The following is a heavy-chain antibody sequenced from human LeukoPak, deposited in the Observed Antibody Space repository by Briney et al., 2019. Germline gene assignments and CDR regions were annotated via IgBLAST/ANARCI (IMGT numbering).Heavy chain of an antibody. Sequence: SETLSLTCTVSGGSISSSSYYWGWIRQPPGKGLEWIGSIYYSGSTYYNPSLKSRVTISVDTSKNQSSLKLSSVTAADTAVYYCARHSNDFWSGHYNGAFDIWGQGTMVTVSS. D-gene: IGHD3-3*01. V-gene: IGHV4-39*01. CDR1: GGSISSSSYY. CDR3: ARHSNDFWSGHYNGAFDI. CDR2: IYYSGST. J-gene: IGHJ3*02.